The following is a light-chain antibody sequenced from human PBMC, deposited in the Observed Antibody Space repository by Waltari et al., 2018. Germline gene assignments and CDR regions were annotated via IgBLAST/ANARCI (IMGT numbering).Light chain of an antibody. J-gene: IGKJ5*01. V-gene: IGKV3-11*01. CDR2: DAS. CDR1: QSVSSY. Sequence: EIVLTQSPATLSLSPGERATLSCRASQSVSSYLAWYQQKPGQGPRLLIYDASNGATGIPARFSGSGSGTDFTLTISSLEPEDFAVYYCQQRSNWITFGQGTRLEIK. CDR3: QQRSNWIT.